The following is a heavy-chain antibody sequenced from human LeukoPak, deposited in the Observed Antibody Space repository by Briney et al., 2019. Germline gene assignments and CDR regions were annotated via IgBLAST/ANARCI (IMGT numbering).Heavy chain of an antibody. CDR2: INTNTGNP. CDR3: AREGKTYYDILTGYLDAFDI. Sequence: ASVKVSCKASGFTFTSYVINWVRQAPGQGLEWMGWINTNTGNPTYAQGFTGRFVFSLDTSVSTAYLQISSLKAEDTAVYYCAREGKTYYDILTGYLDAFDIWGQGTMVTVSS. CDR1: GFTFTSYV. J-gene: IGHJ3*02. D-gene: IGHD3-9*01. V-gene: IGHV7-4-1*02.